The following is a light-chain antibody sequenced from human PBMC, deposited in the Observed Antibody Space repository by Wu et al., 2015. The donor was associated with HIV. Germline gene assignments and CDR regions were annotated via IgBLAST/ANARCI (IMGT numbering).Light chain of an antibody. CDR1: QIIIRN. CDR3: QQYNNWPPYT. V-gene: IGKV3-15*01. J-gene: IGKJ2*01. Sequence: EVVMAQSPATLSVSPGERATLSCRASQIIIRNLAWYQQKPGQPPRLLIYSASVRAAGIPDRFSGSGSGTEFTLTISTMQSEDFAVYYCQQYNNWPPYTFGQGTKVEIK. CDR2: SAS.